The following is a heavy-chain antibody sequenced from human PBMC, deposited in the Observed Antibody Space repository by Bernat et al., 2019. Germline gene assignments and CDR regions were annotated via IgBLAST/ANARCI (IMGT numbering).Heavy chain of an antibody. CDR3: AGQSRPDDYGSGSYCEFDY. Sequence: QVQLQESGPGLVKPSETLSLTCTVSGGSISSYYWSWIRQPPGKGLEWIGYIYYSGSTNYNPSLKSRVTISVDTSKNQFSLKLSSVTAADTAVYYCAGQSRPDDYGSGSYCEFDYWGQGTLVTVSS. CDR2: IYYSGST. J-gene: IGHJ4*02. V-gene: IGHV4-59*08. D-gene: IGHD3-10*01. CDR1: GGSISSYY.